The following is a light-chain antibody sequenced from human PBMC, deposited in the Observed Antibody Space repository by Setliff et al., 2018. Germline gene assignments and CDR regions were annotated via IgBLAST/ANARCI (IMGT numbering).Light chain of an antibody. V-gene: IGLV2-14*01. Sequence: QSALTQPASVSGSPGQSITISCTGSSSDVGAYNYVSWCQQHPGKAPKLLILEVSNRPSGIPNRFSGSKSGNTASLSISGLQAGDEADYYCSSYTSLSTRVFGTGTKVTVL. CDR1: SSDVGAYNY. J-gene: IGLJ1*01. CDR2: EVS. CDR3: SSYTSLSTRV.